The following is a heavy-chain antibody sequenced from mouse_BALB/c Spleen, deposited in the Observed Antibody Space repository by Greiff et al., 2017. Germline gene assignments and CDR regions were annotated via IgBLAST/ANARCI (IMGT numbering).Heavy chain of an antibody. CDR2: ISYDGSN. V-gene: IGHV3-6*02. CDR1: GYSITSGYY. D-gene: IGHD2-4*01. CDR3: ARRDYEDAMDY. Sequence: EVHLVESGPGLVKPSQSLSLTCSVTGYSITSGYYWNWIRQFPGNKLEWMGYISYDGSNNYNPSLKNRISITRDTSKNQFFLKLNSVTTEDTATYYCARRDYEDAMDYWGQGTSVTVSS. J-gene: IGHJ4*01.